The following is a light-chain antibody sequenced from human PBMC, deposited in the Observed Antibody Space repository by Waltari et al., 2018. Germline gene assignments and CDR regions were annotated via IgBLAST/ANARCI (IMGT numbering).Light chain of an antibody. V-gene: IGKV3-20*01. CDR3: QQYGTSPWT. CDR2: SSS. CDR1: QSVYTTY. J-gene: IGKJ1*01. Sequence: IVLTQSPATLSLSPGQRATLSCRASQSVYTTYLAWYQQKPGQAPRLLIYSSSNRATGIPVRFSGSGSGTDFTLTISRLEPGDFAVYYCQQYGTSPWTFGQGTKVEIK.